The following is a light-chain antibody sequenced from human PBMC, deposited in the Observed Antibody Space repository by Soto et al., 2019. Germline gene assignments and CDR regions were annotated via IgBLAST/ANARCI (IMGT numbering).Light chain of an antibody. V-gene: IGKV3-20*01. CDR2: GAS. Sequence: EIVLTQSPGTLSLSPGERATLSCRASQSVSSSYLAWYQQKPGQAPRLLIYGASSRATGIPDRFSGSGSGTDFTLTTRTLQPEDFAVYYWQQYGSSPRAMFGQGTKVEAK. CDR1: QSVSSSY. J-gene: IGKJ1*01. CDR3: QQYGSSPRAM.